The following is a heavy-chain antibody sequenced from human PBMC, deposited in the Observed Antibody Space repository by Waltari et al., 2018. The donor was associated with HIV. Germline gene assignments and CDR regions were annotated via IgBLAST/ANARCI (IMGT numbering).Heavy chain of an antibody. CDR1: GGTFKPYY. CDR2: INSSVDT. V-gene: IGHV4-34*01. J-gene: IGHJ6*02. CDR3: ARGLWKKVETRMGLYTYYYDVMDV. D-gene: IGHD3-22*01. Sequence: QVQLHQWGAGLLKPSETLSLTCAVYGGTFKPYYWTWIRQSPGRGLEWIAEINSSVDTKINTSRKSRVTLAVDKSKNQFSRRMNSVTGADAGIYDCARGLWKKVETRMGLYTYYYDVMDVWGQGTTV.